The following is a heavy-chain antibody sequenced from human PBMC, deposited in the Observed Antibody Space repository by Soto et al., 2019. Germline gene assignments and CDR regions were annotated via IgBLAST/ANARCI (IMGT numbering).Heavy chain of an antibody. CDR3: AREPEGIAAALDY. V-gene: IGHV3-21*01. Sequence: GGSLRHSWSASGFTFRTYCMNWVRRAPGWGLEWVASISSSGSFIYYADSVKGRFTISRDDAEKSLYLQMNSLRAEDTALYYCAREPEGIAAALDYWGRGTLVTVSS. J-gene: IGHJ4*02. CDR1: GFTFRTYC. D-gene: IGHD6-13*01. CDR2: ISSSGSFI.